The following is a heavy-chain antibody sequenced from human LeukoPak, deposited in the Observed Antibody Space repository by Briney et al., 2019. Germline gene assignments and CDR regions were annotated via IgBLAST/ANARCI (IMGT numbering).Heavy chain of an antibody. CDR3: ARHYDILTGYYY. Sequence: SETLSLTCAVSGYSISSGYYWGWIRQPPGKGLEWIGSIYHSGSTYYNPSLKSRVTISVDTSKNQSSLKLSSVTAADTAVYYCARHYDILTGYYYWGQGTLVTVSS. D-gene: IGHD3-9*01. CDR1: GYSISSGYY. CDR2: IYHSGST. J-gene: IGHJ4*02. V-gene: IGHV4-38-2*01.